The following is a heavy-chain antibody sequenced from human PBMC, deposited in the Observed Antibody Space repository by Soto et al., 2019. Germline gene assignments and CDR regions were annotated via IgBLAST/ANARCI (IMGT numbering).Heavy chain of an antibody. CDR2: ISGSGGST. CDR3: AKGSIAAAALNWFDP. CDR1: GFTFSSYA. Sequence: GGSLRLSCAASGFTFSSYAMSWVRQAQGKGLEWVSAISGSGGSTYYADSVKGRFTISRDNSKNTLYLQMNSLRAEDTAVYYCAKGSIAAAALNWFDPWGQGTLVTVSS. D-gene: IGHD6-13*01. J-gene: IGHJ5*02. V-gene: IGHV3-23*01.